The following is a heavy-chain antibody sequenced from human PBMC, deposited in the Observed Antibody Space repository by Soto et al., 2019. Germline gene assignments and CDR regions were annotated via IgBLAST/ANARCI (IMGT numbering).Heavy chain of an antibody. CDR1: GDSISGSS. CDR2: MYFSWST. CDR3: ARGSGWYFH. J-gene: IGHJ4*02. Sequence: QVQLQESGPGLVKPSETLSLTCTVSGDSISGSSWSWIRQPPGKGLEWIAYMYFSWSTNYNPSLKSRVTISVDTSKNQFSLKLSSVTAADTAVYYCARGSGWYFHWGQGTLVTVSS. V-gene: IGHV4-59*01. D-gene: IGHD6-19*01.